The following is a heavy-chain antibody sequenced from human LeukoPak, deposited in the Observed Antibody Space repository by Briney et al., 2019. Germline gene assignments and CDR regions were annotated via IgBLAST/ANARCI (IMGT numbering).Heavy chain of an antibody. V-gene: IGHV4-34*01. D-gene: IGHD6-19*01. Sequence: PGGSLRLSCAASGFTFSSYSMNWVRQPPGKGLEWIGEINHSGSTNYNPSLKSRVTISVDTSKNQFSLKLSSVTAADTAVYYCARGRQWRTFQHWGQGTLVTVSS. CDR2: INHSGST. J-gene: IGHJ1*01. CDR1: GFTFSSYS. CDR3: ARGRQWRTFQH.